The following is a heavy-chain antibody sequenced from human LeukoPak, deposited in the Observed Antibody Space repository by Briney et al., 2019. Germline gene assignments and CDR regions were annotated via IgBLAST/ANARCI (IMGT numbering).Heavy chain of an antibody. CDR3: ARDQQWELLPYYYYYYGMDV. D-gene: IGHD1-26*01. Sequence: PGGSLRLSCAASGFTFSSYAMSWVRQAPGKGLEWVSAISGSGGSTYYADSVKGRFTISRDNSKNTLYLQMNSLRAEDTAVYYCARDQQWELLPYYYYYYGMDVWGQGTTVTVSS. V-gene: IGHV3-23*01. CDR1: GFTFSSYA. J-gene: IGHJ6*02. CDR2: ISGSGGST.